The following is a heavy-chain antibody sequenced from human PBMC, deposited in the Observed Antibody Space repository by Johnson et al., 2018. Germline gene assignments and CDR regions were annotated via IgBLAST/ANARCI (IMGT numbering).Heavy chain of an antibody. D-gene: IGHD3-22*01. CDR3: ARGVTYYYDSSGYQLDY. CDR1: GGSISSYY. J-gene: IGHJ4*02. CDR2: IYYSGST. V-gene: IGHV4-59*01. Sequence: QVQLQESGPGLVKPSETLSLTCTVSGGSISSYYWSWIRQPPGKGLEWIGYIYYSGSTNYNPSLKSRVTISVDTSKNQFSLKLSSVTAADTAVYYCARGVTYYYDSSGYQLDYWGQGTLVTVSS.